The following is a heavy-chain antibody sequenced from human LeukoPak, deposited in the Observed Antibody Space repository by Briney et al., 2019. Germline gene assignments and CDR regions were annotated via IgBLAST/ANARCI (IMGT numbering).Heavy chain of an antibody. CDR2: GCT. J-gene: IGHJ5*02. CDR3: AGGLGTAMVTKYWFDP. Sequence: GCTSYNPSLKSRVTISVDTSKNEFSLKLSSVTAADTAVYYCAGGLGTAMVTKYWFDPWGQGTLVTVSS. D-gene: IGHD5-18*01. V-gene: IGHV4-59*09.